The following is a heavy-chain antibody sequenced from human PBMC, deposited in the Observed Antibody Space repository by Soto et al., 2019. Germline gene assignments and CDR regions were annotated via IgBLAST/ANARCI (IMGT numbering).Heavy chain of an antibody. Sequence: QMQLQESGPGLVKPSETLSLTCTVSGASVSPGYWSWIRQPPGKGLEWIGIMYYSGSFNYNPSLNSRVTISVDTSKKQFSLKVTSVTADDTAVYYCARSYYETNGFAVVPWGHATLVTVSS. CDR3: ARSYYETNGFAVVP. CDR1: GASVSPGY. CDR2: MYYSGSF. J-gene: IGHJ5*02. V-gene: IGHV4-59*02. D-gene: IGHD3-22*01.